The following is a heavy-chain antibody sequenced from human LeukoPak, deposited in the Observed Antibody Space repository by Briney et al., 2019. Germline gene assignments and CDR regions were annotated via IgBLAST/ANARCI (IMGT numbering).Heavy chain of an antibody. CDR1: GFTFSSHY. CDR2: ITSSSSTI. V-gene: IGHV3-48*01. CDR3: ARNFDS. Sequence: GGSLRLSCAASGFTFSSHYMNWVRQAPGKGLEWVSYITSSSSTIYYADSVKGRFTMSRDNAENSLYLQMNSLRAEDTAVYYCARNFDSWGQGTLVTVSS. D-gene: IGHD2/OR15-2a*01. J-gene: IGHJ4*02.